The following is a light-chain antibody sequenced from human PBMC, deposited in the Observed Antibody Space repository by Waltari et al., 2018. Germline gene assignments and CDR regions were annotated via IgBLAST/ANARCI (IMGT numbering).Light chain of an antibody. CDR3: QQYNSYST. J-gene: IGKJ1*01. CDR2: KAS. V-gene: IGKV1-5*03. CDR1: HGISSW. Sequence: DIQMTQSPSTLSASVGDRVTITCRARHGISSWLAWSHQKPGKAPKPLIYKASSLESGVPSRFSGSGSGTEFTLTISSLQPDDFATYYCQQYNSYSTFGQGTKVEIK.